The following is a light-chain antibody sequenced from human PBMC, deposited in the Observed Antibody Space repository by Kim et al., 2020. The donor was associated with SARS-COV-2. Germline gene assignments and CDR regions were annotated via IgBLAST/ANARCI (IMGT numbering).Light chain of an antibody. CDR3: QQYNNWSPWT. J-gene: IGKJ1*01. CDR2: GAS. V-gene: IGKV3-15*01. CDR1: QSVSSN. Sequence: VSPGERATLSCRASQSVSSNLGWYQQKPGQAPRLLIYGASTRATGIPARFSGSGSGTEFTLTISSLQSEDFAVYYCQQYNNWSPWTFGQGTKV.